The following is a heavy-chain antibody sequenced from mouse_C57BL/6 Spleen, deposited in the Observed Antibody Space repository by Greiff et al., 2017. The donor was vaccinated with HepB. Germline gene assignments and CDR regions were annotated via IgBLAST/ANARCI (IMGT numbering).Heavy chain of an antibody. CDR2: INPSSGYT. Sequence: QVHVKQSGAELARPRASVKMSCKASGYTFTSYTMHWVKQRPGQGLEWIGYINPSSGYTKYNQKFKDKATLTADKSSSTAYMQLSSLTSEDSAVYYCARGDYGGAWFAYWGQVTLVTVSA. CDR3: ARGDYGGAWFAY. J-gene: IGHJ3*01. CDR1: GYTFTSYT. V-gene: IGHV1-4*01. D-gene: IGHD2-4*01.